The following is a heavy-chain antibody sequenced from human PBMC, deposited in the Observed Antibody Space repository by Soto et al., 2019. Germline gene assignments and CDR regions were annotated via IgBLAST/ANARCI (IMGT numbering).Heavy chain of an antibody. Sequence: QVQLVQSGAEVKKPGSSVKVSCKASGGTFSSYAISWVRQAPGQGLEWMGGIIPIFGTANYAQKFQGRVKITADESTSTAYMELGSLSSEDTAVYYCARSITGTTGWYFDLWGRGTLVTVSS. D-gene: IGHD1-7*01. J-gene: IGHJ2*01. CDR2: IIPIFGTA. CDR3: ARSITGTTGWYFDL. CDR1: GGTFSSYA. V-gene: IGHV1-69*12.